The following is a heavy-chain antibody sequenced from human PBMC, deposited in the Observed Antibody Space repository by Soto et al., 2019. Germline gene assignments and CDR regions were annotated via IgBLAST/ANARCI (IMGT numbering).Heavy chain of an antibody. D-gene: IGHD4-17*01. J-gene: IGHJ4*02. CDR1: GGSISSSSYY. V-gene: IGHV4-39*01. CDR2: IYYSGST. Sequence: QLQLQESGPGLVKPSETLSLTCTVSGGSISSSSYYWGWIRQPPGKGLEWIGSIYYSGSTYYNPSLKSRVTISVDTSTNQFSLKLSSVTAADTAVYYCARHPDYGDYFFDYWGQGTLVTVSS. CDR3: ARHPDYGDYFFDY.